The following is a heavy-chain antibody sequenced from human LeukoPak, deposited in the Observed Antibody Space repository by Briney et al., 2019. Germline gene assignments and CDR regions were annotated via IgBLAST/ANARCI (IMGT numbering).Heavy chain of an antibody. V-gene: IGHV3-48*03. CDR1: GFTFSSYE. Sequence: GGSLRLSCAASGFTFSSYEMNWVRQAPGKGLELGSYISSSGSTIYYADSVKGRFTISRDNAKNSLYLQMNSLRAEDTAVYYCARDRLYYYDSTDAFDIWGQGTMVTVSS. D-gene: IGHD3-22*01. CDR2: ISSSGSTI. CDR3: ARDRLYYYDSTDAFDI. J-gene: IGHJ3*02.